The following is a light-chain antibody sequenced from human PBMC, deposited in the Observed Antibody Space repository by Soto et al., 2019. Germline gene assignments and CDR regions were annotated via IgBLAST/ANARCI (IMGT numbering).Light chain of an antibody. V-gene: IGKV1-5*01. CDR2: DAS. CDR3: QQYNSYWT. Sequence: DIQMTQSPSTLSASVGDRVTIAVRASQSISSWLAWYQQKPGKAPKLLIYDASSLESGVPSRFSGRGSGTEFTLTISSLQPDDFATYYCQQYNSYWTFGQGTKVDIK. J-gene: IGKJ1*01. CDR1: QSISSW.